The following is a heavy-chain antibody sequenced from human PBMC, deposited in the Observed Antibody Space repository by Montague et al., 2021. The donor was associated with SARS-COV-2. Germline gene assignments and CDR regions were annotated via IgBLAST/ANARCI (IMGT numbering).Heavy chain of an antibody. J-gene: IGHJ4*02. CDR1: GGSFSGYY. CDR3: ARHMGQVYGGNTNVPMFGY. Sequence: SETLSLTCAVYGGSFSGYYWSWIRQPPGKGLEWIGEINHSGSTNYNPSLKSRVTISVDTSKNQFSLKPSSVTAADTAVYYCARHMGQVYGGNTNVPMFGYWGQGTLVTVSS. D-gene: IGHD4-23*01. V-gene: IGHV4-34*01. CDR2: INHSGST.